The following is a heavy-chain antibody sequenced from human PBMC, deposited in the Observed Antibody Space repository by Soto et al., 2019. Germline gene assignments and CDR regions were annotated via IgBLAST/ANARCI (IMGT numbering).Heavy chain of an antibody. Sequence: PSETLSLTCAVYGGSFNAYYWNWIRQPPGKGLEWIGEINYSGSTNYNPSLKSRVTISVDTSKNQFSLNLSSVTAADTAVYYCARGRRQQLVRTAYDWFAPWGQGTLVTVSS. CDR3: ARGRRQQLVRTAYDWFAP. CDR1: GGSFNAYY. CDR2: INYSGST. V-gene: IGHV4-34*01. D-gene: IGHD6-13*01. J-gene: IGHJ5*02.